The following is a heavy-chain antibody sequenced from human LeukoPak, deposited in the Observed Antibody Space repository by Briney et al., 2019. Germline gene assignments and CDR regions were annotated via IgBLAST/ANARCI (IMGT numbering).Heavy chain of an antibody. J-gene: IGHJ5*02. V-gene: IGHV3-48*01. CDR1: GFTFSSYS. D-gene: IGHD3-10*01. CDR2: ISIASNTI. CDR3: ARDGWFEDYNWFDP. Sequence: PGESLRLSCAASGFTFSSYSMKWVRQAPGKGVEGGSYISIASNTIYYADSVKGRFTVSRDNAKNSLYLQMNSLRAEDTAMYYCARDGWFEDYNWFDPWGQGTLVTVSS.